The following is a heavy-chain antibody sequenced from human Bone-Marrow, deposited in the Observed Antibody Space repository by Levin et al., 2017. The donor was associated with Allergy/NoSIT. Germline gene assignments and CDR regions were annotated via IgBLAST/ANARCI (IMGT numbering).Heavy chain of an antibody. Sequence: GGSLRLSCAASGFTFSDYTMHWVRQVPGKGLEWVSLISWDGTTIYSADSVKGRFTISRGNTKNSLYLLMNSLRTEDTGFYYCAKSQIALSENNAPETWGRGSLVTASS. CDR3: AKSQIALSENNAPET. J-gene: IGHJ1*01. CDR1: GFTFSDYT. D-gene: IGHD1/OR15-1a*01. CDR2: ISWDGTTI. V-gene: IGHV3-43*01.